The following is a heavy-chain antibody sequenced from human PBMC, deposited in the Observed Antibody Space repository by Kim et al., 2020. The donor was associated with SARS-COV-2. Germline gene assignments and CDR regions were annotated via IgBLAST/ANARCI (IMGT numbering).Heavy chain of an antibody. CDR1: GFTFSTYA. CDR3: AKEVPLDRGFLTADY. D-gene: IGHD3-10*01. V-gene: IGHV3-23*01. Sequence: GGSLRLSCAASGFTFSTYALSWLRQAPGEGLEWVSGITSGGAPFYADSVKGRFTISRDNSKNTLYLQMSSLRAEDTAIYYCAKEVPLDRGFLTADYWDQGALVTVSS. J-gene: IGHJ4*02. CDR2: ITSGGAP.